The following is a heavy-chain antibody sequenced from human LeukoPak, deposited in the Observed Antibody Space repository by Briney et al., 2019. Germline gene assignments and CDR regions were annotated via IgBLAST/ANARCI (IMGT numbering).Heavy chain of an antibody. Sequence: GGSLRLSCAASGFTVSSNYMSWVRQAPGKGLEWVSVIYSGGSTYYADSVKGRFTISRDNYKNTLYLQMNSVRAEETALYYCARAAYCGGDCSYYYGMDVWGQGTTVTVSS. CDR2: IYSGGST. J-gene: IGHJ6*02. V-gene: IGHV3-66*01. CDR1: GFTVSSNY. CDR3: ARAAYCGGDCSYYYGMDV. D-gene: IGHD2-21*02.